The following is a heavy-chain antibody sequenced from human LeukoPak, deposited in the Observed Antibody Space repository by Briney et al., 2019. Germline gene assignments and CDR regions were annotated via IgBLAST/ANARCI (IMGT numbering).Heavy chain of an antibody. J-gene: IGHJ4*02. CDR3: AREGYYGSGSPPSLYFDY. Sequence: GGSLRLSCAASGFTVRNYVIHWVRQAPGKGLEWVAVTSSDLNVKLYADSVKGRFTISRGNSRSTLYLQMNSLRPEDTAIYYCAREGYYGSGSPPSLYFDYWGQGTLVTVSS. CDR1: GFTVRNYV. V-gene: IGHV3-30-3*01. CDR2: TSSDLNVK. D-gene: IGHD3-10*01.